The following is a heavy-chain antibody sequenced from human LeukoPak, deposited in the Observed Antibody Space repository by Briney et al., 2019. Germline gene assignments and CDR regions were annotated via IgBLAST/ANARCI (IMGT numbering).Heavy chain of an antibody. CDR2: IYYSGST. V-gene: IGHV4-39*01. Sequence: PSETLSLTCTVSGGSISSSSYYWGWIRQPPGKGLEWIGSIYYSGSTYYNPSLKSRVTISVDTSKNQVSLKLSSVTAADTAVYYCTRVTSLSYLGWFDHWGQGILVTVSS. CDR3: TRVTSLSYLGWFDH. J-gene: IGHJ5*02. CDR1: GGSISSSSYY. D-gene: IGHD3-16*02.